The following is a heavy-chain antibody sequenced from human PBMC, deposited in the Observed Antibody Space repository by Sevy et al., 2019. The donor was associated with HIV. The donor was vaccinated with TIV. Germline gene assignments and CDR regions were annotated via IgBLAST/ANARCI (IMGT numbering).Heavy chain of an antibody. CDR1: GFTFSSYA. Sequence: GGSLRLSCAASGFTFSSYAMSWVRQTPGKGLEWVATIRDSGVGTNYDDSVKGRFTISRDNTKYTLYLQMNSLRAEDSAVYYCAKSTASYCGDYDYWGQGTLVTVSS. CDR3: AKSTASYCGDYDY. D-gene: IGHD4-17*01. V-gene: IGHV3-23*01. J-gene: IGHJ4*02. CDR2: IRDSGVGT.